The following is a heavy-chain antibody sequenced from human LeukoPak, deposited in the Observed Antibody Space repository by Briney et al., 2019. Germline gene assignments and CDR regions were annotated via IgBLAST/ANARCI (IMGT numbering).Heavy chain of an antibody. V-gene: IGHV4-31*03. CDR3: ARDGGHGDYVDAFDI. D-gene: IGHD4-17*01. J-gene: IGHJ3*02. CDR2: IYYSGST. Sequence: PSQTLSLTCTVSGGSISSGGYYWSWTRQHPGKGLEWIGYIYYSGSTYYNPSLKSRVTISVDTSKNQFSLKLSSVTAADTAVYYCARDGGHGDYVDAFDIWGQGTMVTVSS. CDR1: GGSISSGGYY.